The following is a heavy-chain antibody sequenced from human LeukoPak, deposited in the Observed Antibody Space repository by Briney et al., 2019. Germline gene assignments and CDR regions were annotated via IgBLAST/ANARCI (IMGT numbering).Heavy chain of an antibody. CDR1: GFTFSSYW. Sequence: QPGGSLRLPCAASGFTFSSYWMHWVRQAPGEGLVWVSRINSDRSSTSYADSVKGRFTISRDNAKNTLYLQMNSLRAEDTAVYYCAREGGSGSYYYYYGMDVWGQGTTVTVSS. CDR3: AREGGSGSYYYYYGMDV. CDR2: INSDRSST. J-gene: IGHJ6*02. V-gene: IGHV3-74*01. D-gene: IGHD3-10*01.